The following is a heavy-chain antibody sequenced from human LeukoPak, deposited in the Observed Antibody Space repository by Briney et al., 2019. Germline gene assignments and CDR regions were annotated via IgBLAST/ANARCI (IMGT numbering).Heavy chain of an antibody. CDR1: GASIRSGDYY. CDR2: IYDSGST. D-gene: IGHD2-15*01. CDR3: ARDCSGGSCYGAFDI. V-gene: IGHV4-30-4*01. J-gene: IGHJ3*02. Sequence: SETLSLTCTVSGASIRSGDYYWSWIRQPPGKGLEWIGYIYDSGSTYYNPSLKSRITISVDTSENRFSMKLSSVTATDTAVYYCARDCSGGSCYGAFDIWGQGTMVTVSS.